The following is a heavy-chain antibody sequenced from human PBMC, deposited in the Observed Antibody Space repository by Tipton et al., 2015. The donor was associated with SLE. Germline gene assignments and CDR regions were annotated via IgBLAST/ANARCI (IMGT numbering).Heavy chain of an antibody. V-gene: IGHV4-59*12. D-gene: IGHD3-22*01. Sequence: TLSLTCTVSGGSISSYYWSWIRQPPGKGLEWIGYIYYSGSTNYNPSLKSRVTISVDTSKNQFSLKLSSVTAADTAVYYCARDSQPGTMIVVVYWGQGTLVTVSS. J-gene: IGHJ4*02. CDR1: GGSISSYY. CDR2: IYYSGST. CDR3: ARDSQPGTMIVVVY.